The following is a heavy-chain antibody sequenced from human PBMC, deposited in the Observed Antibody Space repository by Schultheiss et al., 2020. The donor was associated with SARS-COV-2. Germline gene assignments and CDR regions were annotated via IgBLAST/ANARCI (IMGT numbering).Heavy chain of an antibody. CDR2: ISYDGSNK. CDR3: AKDSSSSWSYYYYYGMDV. D-gene: IGHD6-13*01. J-gene: IGHJ6*02. CDR1: GFTFSSYG. V-gene: IGHV3-30*18. Sequence: GESLKISCAASGFTFSSYGMHWVRQAPGKGLEWVAVISYDGSNKYYADSVKGRFTISRDNSKNTLYLQMNSLRAEDTAVYYCAKDSSSSWSYYYYYGMDVWGQGTTVTVSS.